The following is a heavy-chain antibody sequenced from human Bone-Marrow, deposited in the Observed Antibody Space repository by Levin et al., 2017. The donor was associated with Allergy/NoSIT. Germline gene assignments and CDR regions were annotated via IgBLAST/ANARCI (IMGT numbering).Heavy chain of an antibody. CDR2: ISGNGVNA. Sequence: QAGESLKISCAASGFTFSSYAMSWVRQAPGKGLEWVSAISGNGVNAYYVGSVKGRFTISRDNSKNTLFLQMNSLRAEDTAVYYCAKDIGAGGGSCFSDWGQGTLVTVSS. V-gene: IGHV3-23*01. D-gene: IGHD2-15*01. CDR3: AKDIGAGGGSCFSD. J-gene: IGHJ4*02. CDR1: GFTFSSYA.